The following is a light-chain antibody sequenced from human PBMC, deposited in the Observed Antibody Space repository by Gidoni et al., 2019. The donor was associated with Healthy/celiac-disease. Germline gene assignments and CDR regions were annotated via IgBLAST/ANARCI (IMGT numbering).Light chain of an antibody. CDR2: DAS. CDR1: QSVSSY. CDR3: QQRSNWPSLT. Sequence: EIVLTQYPATLSLSPGDRATLSCRASQSVSSYLAWYQQKPGQAPRLLLYDASNRATGIPARFSGSGSGTDFTLTISSLEPEDFAVYYCQQRSNWPSLTFGGGTKVEIK. J-gene: IGKJ4*01. V-gene: IGKV3-11*01.